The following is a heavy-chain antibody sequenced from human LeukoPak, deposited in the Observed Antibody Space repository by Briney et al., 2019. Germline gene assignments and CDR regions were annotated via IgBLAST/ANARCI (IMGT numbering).Heavy chain of an antibody. Sequence: GGSLRLSCAASGLTFSSYAMHGVGQAPGKGLDGGAVISYDGSNKYYADSVKGRFTISRDNSKNTLYLQMNSLRAEDTAVYYCARAPAGYYYGMDVWGQGTTVTVSS. CDR2: ISYDGSNK. D-gene: IGHD6-19*01. J-gene: IGHJ6*02. CDR1: GLTFSSYA. CDR3: ARAPAGYYYGMDV. V-gene: IGHV3-30-3*01.